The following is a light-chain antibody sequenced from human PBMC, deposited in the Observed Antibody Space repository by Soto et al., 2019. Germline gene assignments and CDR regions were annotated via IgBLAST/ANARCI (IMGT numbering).Light chain of an antibody. Sequence: SSELTQPPSVSVAPGKTATITCGGNNIGSKSVHWYQQKPGQAPVLVIYYDSDRPSGIPERFSGSNSGXTATXTISRVEAGDEADYYCQVWDSSSDHVVFGGGTKLTVL. CDR3: QVWDSSSDHVV. CDR2: YDS. V-gene: IGLV3-21*04. CDR1: NIGSKS. J-gene: IGLJ2*01.